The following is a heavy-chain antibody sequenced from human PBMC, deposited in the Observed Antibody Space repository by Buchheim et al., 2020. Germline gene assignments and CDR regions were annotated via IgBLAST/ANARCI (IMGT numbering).Heavy chain of an antibody. V-gene: IGHV4-39*07. J-gene: IGHJ4*02. CDR3: ARTPGIAAAGTGDY. CDR1: GGSISSSSYY. D-gene: IGHD6-13*01. Sequence: QLQLQESGPGLVKPSETLSLTCTVSGGSISSSSYYWGWIRQPPGKGLEWIGSIYYSGSTYYNPSLKSRVTISVDTSKNQSSLKLSSVTAADTAVYYCARTPGIAAAGTGDYWGQGTL. CDR2: IYYSGST.